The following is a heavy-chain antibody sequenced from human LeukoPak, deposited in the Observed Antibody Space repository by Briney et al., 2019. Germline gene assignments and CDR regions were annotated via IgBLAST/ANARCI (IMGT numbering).Heavy chain of an antibody. D-gene: IGHD6-13*01. CDR2: IIPIFGTA. V-gene: IGHV1-69*05. Sequence: SVKVFCKASGGTFSSYAISWVRQAPGQGLEWMGGIIPIFGTANYAQKFQGRVTITTDESTSTAYMELSSLRSEDTAVYYCATPSIAAAGPHYYHYYYMDVWGKGTTVTVSS. CDR3: ATPSIAAAGPHYYHYYYMDV. J-gene: IGHJ6*03. CDR1: GGTFSSYA.